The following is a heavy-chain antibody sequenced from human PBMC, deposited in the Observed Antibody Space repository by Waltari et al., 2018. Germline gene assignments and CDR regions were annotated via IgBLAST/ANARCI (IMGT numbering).Heavy chain of an antibody. Sequence: QVQLVQSGAEVKKPGSSVKVSCKASGGTFSSYAISWVRQAPGQGLEWMGGIIPILGIANYAQKFQGRVTITADESTSTAYMELSSLRSEDTAVYYCARVPIVPAAAGRAYYMDVWGKGTTVTVSS. CDR3: ARVPIVPAAAGRAYYMDV. CDR1: GGTFSSYA. CDR2: IIPILGIA. D-gene: IGHD2-2*01. V-gene: IGHV1-69*04. J-gene: IGHJ6*03.